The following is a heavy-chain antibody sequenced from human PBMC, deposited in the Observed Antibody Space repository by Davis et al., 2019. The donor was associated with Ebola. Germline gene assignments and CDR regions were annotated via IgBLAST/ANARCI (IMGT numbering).Heavy chain of an antibody. Sequence: PGGSLRLSCAASGLTFTTYAMHWVRQAPGKGLAWVADIWFDGNHKFYGDSVKGRFTISRDNSKNTVYLQMNSLRAEDTAVYYCARGQRLSEYWGQGTLVTVSS. J-gene: IGHJ4*02. CDR3: ARGQRLSEY. CDR1: GLTFTTYA. CDR2: IWFDGNHK. V-gene: IGHV3-33*01.